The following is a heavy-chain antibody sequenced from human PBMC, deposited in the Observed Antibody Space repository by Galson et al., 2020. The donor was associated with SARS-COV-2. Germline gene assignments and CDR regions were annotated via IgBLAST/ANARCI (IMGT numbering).Heavy chain of an antibody. J-gene: IGHJ5*01. Sequence: SETLSLTCTVSGGSVYSPSYYWSWIRQPPGRGLEWIGYIYYRGTTYYKPSLKNRLSFSLDTSNNQLSLRLTSVTVADTAVYYCARARKDLRFYDWSLLAPNWIDSWGQGTLVTVSS. CDR1: GGSVYSPSYY. V-gene: IGHV4-30-4*01. CDR3: ARARKDLRFYDWSLLAPNWIDS. D-gene: IGHD3-9*01. CDR2: IYYRGTT.